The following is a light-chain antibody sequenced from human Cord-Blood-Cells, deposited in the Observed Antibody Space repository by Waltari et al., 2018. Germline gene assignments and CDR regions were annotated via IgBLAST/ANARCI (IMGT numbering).Light chain of an antibody. CDR3: SSYTSSSTRV. CDR2: DVS. Sequence: QSALTQPASVSGSPGQSITISCTGTSSYVGGYNFVPWYQQHPGKAPNLMIYDVSNRPSGVSNRFSGSKSGNTASLTISGLQAEDEADYYCSSYTSSSTRVFGGGTKLTVL. CDR1: SSYVGGYNF. J-gene: IGLJ3*02. V-gene: IGLV2-14*01.